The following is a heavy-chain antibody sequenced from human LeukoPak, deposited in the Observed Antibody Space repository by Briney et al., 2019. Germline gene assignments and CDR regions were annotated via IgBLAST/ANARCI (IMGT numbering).Heavy chain of an antibody. CDR3: AKDLGGYRNNYFDY. Sequence: GGSLRLSCAASGFTFNSYAMSWVSQAPEKGLEWVATISGSGGGTYYPDSVKGRFTISRDESKNTLYLQMNSLRAEDMAVYYCAKDLGGYRNNYFDYWGQGTLVTVSS. D-gene: IGHD3-16*01. CDR1: GFTFNSYA. J-gene: IGHJ4*02. V-gene: IGHV3-23*01. CDR2: ISGSGGGT.